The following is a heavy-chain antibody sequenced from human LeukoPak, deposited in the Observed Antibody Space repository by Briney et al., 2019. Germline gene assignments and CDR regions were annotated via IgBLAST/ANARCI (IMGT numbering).Heavy chain of an antibody. CDR3: AKARRGYSYGLDY. CDR1: GFTFSSYG. V-gene: IGHV3-30*18. D-gene: IGHD5-18*01. CDR2: ISYDGSNK. J-gene: IGHJ4*02. Sequence: GGSLRLSCAASGFTFSSYGMHWVRQAPGKGLEWVAVISYDGSNKYYADSVKGRFTISRGNSKNTLYLQMNSLRAEDTAVYYCAKARRGYSYGLDYWGQGTLVTVSS.